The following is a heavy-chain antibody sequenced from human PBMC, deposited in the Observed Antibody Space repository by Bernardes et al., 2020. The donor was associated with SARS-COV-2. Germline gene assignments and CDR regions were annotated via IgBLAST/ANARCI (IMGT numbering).Heavy chain of an antibody. D-gene: IGHD4-17*01. Sequence: GGSLRLSCAAPGFTFNSYAMHWVRQAPGKGLEWVAFISFDGSNKYYADSVKGRFTISRDNSRNTLYLLMNSLRPEDTAVYYCARDWDYGESGYYYGVDVWGQGTTVTVSS. CDR3: ARDWDYGESGYYYGVDV. V-gene: IGHV3-30-3*01. CDR1: GFTFNSYA. J-gene: IGHJ6*02. CDR2: ISFDGSNK.